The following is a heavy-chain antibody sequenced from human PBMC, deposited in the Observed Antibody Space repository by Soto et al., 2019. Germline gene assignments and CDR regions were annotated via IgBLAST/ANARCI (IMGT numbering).Heavy chain of an antibody. CDR1: GGTFTNFA. J-gene: IGHJ3*02. V-gene: IGHV1-69*13. D-gene: IGHD1-26*01. CDR2: ITPIFDTT. Sequence: SVKVSCKTSGGTFTNFAISGVRQAPGRGLEWMGGITPIFDTTKYAQEFQGRVTITADESSTTAYMEMSSLRCEDTAVYFCARGKWDVLLNRHNTFDIWGRGKLVTV. CDR3: ARGKWDVLLNRHNTFDI.